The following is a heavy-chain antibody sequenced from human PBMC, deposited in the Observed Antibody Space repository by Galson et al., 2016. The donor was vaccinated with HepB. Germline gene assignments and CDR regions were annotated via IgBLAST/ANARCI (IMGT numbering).Heavy chain of an antibody. J-gene: IGHJ1*01. D-gene: IGHD2-21*01. CDR1: GGTFTSYS. V-gene: IGHV1-69*13. Sequence: SVKVSCKASGGTFTSYSFSWVRQAPGQGLEWMGGIIPFFRTSNSAQKFQGRVTLTADEATSTTYMELSSLRSEDTAVYFCARDLSRYCEGERCYSGGRYYQDWGQGTLVIVSS. CDR2: IIPFFRTS. CDR3: ARDLSRYCEGERCYSGGRYYQD.